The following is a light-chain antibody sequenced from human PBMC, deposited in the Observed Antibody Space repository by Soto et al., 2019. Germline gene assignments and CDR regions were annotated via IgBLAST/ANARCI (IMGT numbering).Light chain of an antibody. Sequence: VLTQSPGTRSLSPGERATLSCRASQSLANSFIAWYQQKPGQAPRLLIYDTSSRASGIPDRFSGSGSGTDFTPTISRLEPEDLAVYYCQQYGSSPPITFGQGTRLEIK. V-gene: IGKV3-20*01. CDR2: DTS. J-gene: IGKJ5*01. CDR1: QSLANSF. CDR3: QQYGSSPPIT.